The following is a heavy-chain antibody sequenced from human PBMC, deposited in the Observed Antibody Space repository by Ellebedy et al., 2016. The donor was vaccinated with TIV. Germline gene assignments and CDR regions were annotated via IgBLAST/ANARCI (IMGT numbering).Heavy chain of an antibody. CDR2: ISSSGSTI. Sequence: GESLKISXAASGFTFSDYYMNWIRQAPGKGLEWISYISSSGSTIYYADSVKGRFTISRDNAKKSLYLQMNNLRPEDTAVYYCVRDSWQQQDGNYYYYMDVWGKGTTVTVSS. D-gene: IGHD6-13*01. V-gene: IGHV3-11*04. CDR3: VRDSWQQQDGNYYYYMDV. J-gene: IGHJ6*03. CDR1: GFTFSDYY.